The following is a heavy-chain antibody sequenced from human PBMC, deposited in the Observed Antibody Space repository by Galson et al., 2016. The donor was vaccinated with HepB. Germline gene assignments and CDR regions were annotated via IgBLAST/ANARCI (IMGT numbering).Heavy chain of an antibody. D-gene: IGHD2-15*01. CDR2: INPSDSDA. CDR1: GYIFTNYW. Sequence: QSGAEVKKPGESLKISCHVSGYIFTNYWLAWVRQTPGKGLEWMAVINPSDSDARYSPPFRGQVTISVDTSINTAYMQWTSLRASDSGLYYCARGHDSLHYWGQGTLVSVSS. J-gene: IGHJ4*02. CDR3: ARGHDSLHY. V-gene: IGHV5-51*01.